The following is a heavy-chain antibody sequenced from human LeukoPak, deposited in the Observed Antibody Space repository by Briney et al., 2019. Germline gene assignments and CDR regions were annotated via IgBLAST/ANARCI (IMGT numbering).Heavy chain of an antibody. V-gene: IGHV3-30*02. CDR1: GFTFSSYG. CDR2: IRYDGSNK. D-gene: IGHD4-17*01. Sequence: GGSLRPSCAASGFTFSSYGMHWVRQAPGKGLEWVAFIRYDGSNKYYADSVKGRFTISRDNSKNTLYLQMNSLRAEDTAVYYCARNGPDYGDYGDPYYYYGMDVWGQGTTVTVSS. CDR3: ARNGPDYGDYGDPYYYYGMDV. J-gene: IGHJ6*02.